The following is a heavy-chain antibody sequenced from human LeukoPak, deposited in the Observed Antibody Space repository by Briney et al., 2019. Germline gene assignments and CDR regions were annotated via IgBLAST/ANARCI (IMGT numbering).Heavy chain of an antibody. V-gene: IGHV3-21*01. CDR1: GFTFDTYA. CDR2: ISSGGTYI. D-gene: IGHD2-15*01. CDR3: ARDRPTGRSRGVVVQ. J-gene: IGHJ4*02. Sequence: GGSLRLSCAASGFTFDTYAMTWVRQAPGKGLEWVSSISSGGTYIYYGESVRGRSTISRDNTKNFLYLQLSTLRVEDTAVYYCARDRPTGRSRGVVVQWGQGTLVTVSS.